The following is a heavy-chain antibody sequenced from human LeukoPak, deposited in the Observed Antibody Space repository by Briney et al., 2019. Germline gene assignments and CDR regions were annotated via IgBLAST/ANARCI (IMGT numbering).Heavy chain of an antibody. V-gene: IGHV4-59*12. CDR2: IYYSGST. CDR3: ARMRRYYDSTVVADY. J-gene: IGHJ4*02. Sequence: SETLSLTCTVSGGSISSYYWSWIRQPPGKGLEWIGYIYYSGSTNYNPSLKSRVTISVDTSKNQFSLKLSSVTAADTAVYYCARMRRYYDSTVVADYWGQGTLVTVSS. CDR1: GGSISSYY. D-gene: IGHD3-22*01.